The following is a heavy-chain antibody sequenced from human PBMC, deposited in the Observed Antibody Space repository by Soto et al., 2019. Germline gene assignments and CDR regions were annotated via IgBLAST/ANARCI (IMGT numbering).Heavy chain of an antibody. CDR3: AKDRTVAARNFDY. CDR2: ISTSIDAT. Sequence: GGSLRLSCAASGFAFSNYAMHWVRQAPGKGLEWVSSISTSIDATYYADSVKGRFTISRDDSKNTLYLQMNSLRAEDSAVYYCAKDRTVAARNFDYWGQGTQVAVSS. J-gene: IGHJ4*02. V-gene: IGHV3-23*01. CDR1: GFAFSNYA. D-gene: IGHD6-6*01.